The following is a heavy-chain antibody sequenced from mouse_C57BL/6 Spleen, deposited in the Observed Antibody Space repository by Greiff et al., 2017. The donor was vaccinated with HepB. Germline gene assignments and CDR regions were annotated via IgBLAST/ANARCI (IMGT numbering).Heavy chain of an antibody. CDR3: ARRDYDGAYYFDY. J-gene: IGHJ2*01. Sequence: EVKLMESGGGLVKPGGSLKLSCAASGFTFSDYGMHWVRQAPEKGLEWVAYISSGSSTIYYADTVNGRFTISRDNAKNTLFLQMTSLRSEDTAMYYCARRDYDGAYYFDYWGQGTTLTVSS. D-gene: IGHD2-4*01. V-gene: IGHV5-17*01. CDR2: ISSGSSTI. CDR1: GFTFSDYG.